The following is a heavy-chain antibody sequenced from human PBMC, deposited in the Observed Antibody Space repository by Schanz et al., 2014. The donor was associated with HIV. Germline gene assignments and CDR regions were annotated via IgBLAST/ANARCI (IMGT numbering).Heavy chain of an antibody. D-gene: IGHD6-6*01. V-gene: IGHV1-69*01. CDR2: IIPIFGTA. Sequence: QVPLVQSEAEVKRPGSSVKVSCRTSGYSFMNAAINWVRQAPGQGLEWMGGIIPIFGTANYAQKFQGRVTITADESTSTAYMELRSLRSEDTAVYYCARGLGDSSSSEPFDIWGQGTKVTVSS. J-gene: IGHJ3*02. CDR3: ARGLGDSSSSEPFDI. CDR1: GYSFMNAA.